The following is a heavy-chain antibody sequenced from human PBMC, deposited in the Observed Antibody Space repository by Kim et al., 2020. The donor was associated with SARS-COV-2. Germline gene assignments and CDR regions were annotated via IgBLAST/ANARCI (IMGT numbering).Heavy chain of an antibody. CDR2: FDPEDGET. CDR3: ATETMVRGVIIGFVDY. J-gene: IGHJ4*02. Sequence: ASVKVSCKVSGYTLTELSMHWVRQAPGKGLEWMGGFDPEDGETIYAQKFQGRVTMTEDTSTDTAYMELSSLRSEDTAVYYCATETMVRGVIIGFVDYWGQGTLVTVSS. CDR1: GYTLTELS. V-gene: IGHV1-24*01. D-gene: IGHD3-10*01.